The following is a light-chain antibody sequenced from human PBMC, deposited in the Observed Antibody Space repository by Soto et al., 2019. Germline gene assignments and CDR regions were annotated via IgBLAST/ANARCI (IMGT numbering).Light chain of an antibody. Sequence: QSALTQPASVSGSPGQSITISCTGSSGDIVSYNYVSWYQQRPGKAPKLLIYEVSNRPSGVSNRFSGSESGNTASLTISGLQADDEADYYCSSYTSSSTLEVVFGGGTKLTVL. CDR3: SSYTSSSTLEVV. J-gene: IGLJ2*01. V-gene: IGLV2-14*01. CDR1: SGDIVSYNY. CDR2: EVS.